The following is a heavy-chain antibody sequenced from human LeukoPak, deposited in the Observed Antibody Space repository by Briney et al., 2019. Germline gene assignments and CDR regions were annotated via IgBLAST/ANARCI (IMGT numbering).Heavy chain of an antibody. CDR2: IASDGSST. D-gene: IGHD4-23*01. CDR3: ARGRPHGNDY. Sequence: GGSLRLSCAASGFTFSRYWMNWVRQAPGKGLVWVSRIASDGSSTTYADSVKGRFSISRDNAKNTLYLQMNSLRVEDTAVYYYARGRPHGNDYWGQGTLVTVSS. V-gene: IGHV3-74*01. CDR1: GFTFSRYW. J-gene: IGHJ4*02.